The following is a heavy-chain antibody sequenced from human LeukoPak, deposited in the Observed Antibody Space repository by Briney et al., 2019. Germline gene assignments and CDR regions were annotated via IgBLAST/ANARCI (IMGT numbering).Heavy chain of an antibody. V-gene: IGHV4-4*07. Sequence: SETLSLTCTVSGGSISSYYWSWIRQPAGKGLEWIGRIYTSGSTNYNPSLKSRVTMSVDTSKNQFSLKLSSVTAADTAMYYCARVSGSGSYRAVEYWGQGTLVTVSS. CDR3: ARVSGSGSYRAVEY. J-gene: IGHJ4*02. D-gene: IGHD3-10*01. CDR1: GGSISSYY. CDR2: IYTSGST.